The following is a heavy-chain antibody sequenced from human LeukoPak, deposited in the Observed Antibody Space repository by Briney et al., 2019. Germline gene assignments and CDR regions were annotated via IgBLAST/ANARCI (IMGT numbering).Heavy chain of an antibody. J-gene: IGHJ3*02. CDR2: MNPNSGNT. V-gene: IGHV1-8*03. CDR1: GYTFTSYD. D-gene: IGHD2-15*01. Sequence: ASVKVSCKASGYTFTSYDINWVRQATGQGLEWMGWMNPNSGNTGYAQKFQGRVTITRNTSISTAYMELSSLRSEDTAVYYCARDSQYCSSGSCPPGASDIWGQGTKVTVSS. CDR3: ARDSQYCSSGSCPPGASDI.